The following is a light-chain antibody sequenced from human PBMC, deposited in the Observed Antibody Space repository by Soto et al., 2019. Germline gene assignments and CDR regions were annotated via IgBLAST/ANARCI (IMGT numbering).Light chain of an antibody. J-gene: IGKJ4*01. CDR3: QQHADVPLT. CDR1: QGISSY. Sequence: DIQMTQSPSSLSASVGDSVTITCQATQGISSYVNWYQQQRGRAPKILIYDTSKLEPGVPSRFSGSRSGTHFTFTITSLQPEDFATYFCQQHADVPLTCGGGTKVE. CDR2: DTS. V-gene: IGKV1-33*01.